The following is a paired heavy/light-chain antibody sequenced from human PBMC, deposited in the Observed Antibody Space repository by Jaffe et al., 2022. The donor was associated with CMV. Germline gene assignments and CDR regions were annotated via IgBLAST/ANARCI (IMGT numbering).Light chain of an antibody. CDR2: LSSDGTY. J-gene: IGLJ2*01. CDR3: QAWGTGIQV. CDR1: TGHSNNA. Sequence: QLVLTQSPSASASLGASVKLTCTLSTGHSNNAIAWHQQRPEKGPRHLMQLSSDGTYSRGDGIPHRFSGSSSGAERYLTISSLQSEDEADYYCQAWGTGIQVFGGGTKLTVL. V-gene: IGLV4-69*02.
Heavy chain of an antibody. CDR1: GFTFDDYA. CDR3: AKDVVPGASGWYDAFDS. V-gene: IGHV3-9*01. Sequence: EVQLVESGGGLVEPGRSLRLSCAVSGFTFDDYAIHWVRQAPGKGLEWVSGINWNSGSIDYADSVKGRFTVSRDNAKNSLYLQMNSLRIEDTALYYCAKDVVPGASGWYDAFDSWGQGTMVTVSS. J-gene: IGHJ3*02. D-gene: IGHD6-19*01. CDR2: INWNSGSI.